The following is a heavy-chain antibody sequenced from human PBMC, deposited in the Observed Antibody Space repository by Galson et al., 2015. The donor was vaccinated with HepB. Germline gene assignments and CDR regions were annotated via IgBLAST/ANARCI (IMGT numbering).Heavy chain of an antibody. CDR3: ASTYNYGSGSPSLYFYYGMDV. V-gene: IGHV3-66*02. CDR1: GFTVSSNY. J-gene: IGHJ6*02. D-gene: IGHD3-10*01. CDR2: IYSGGST. Sequence: SLRLSCAASGFTVSSNYMSWVRHAPGKGLEWVSVIYSGGSTYYADSVKGRFAISRDNSRNTLNLQMSSLRTEDTAVYYCASTYNYGSGSPSLYFYYGMDVWGQGTTVTVSS.